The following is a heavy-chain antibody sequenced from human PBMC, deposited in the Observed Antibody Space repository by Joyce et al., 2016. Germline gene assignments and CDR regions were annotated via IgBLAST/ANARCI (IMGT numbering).Heavy chain of an antibody. V-gene: IGHV1-69*01. Sequence: QVQLEQSGAEVKKPGSSVKVSCKTSGDIFNAYGINWVRLAPGQGLEWLGGIVPMSATTDYAPKFRGRLTISAHEPTSTVYMELSSLRSDDTGTYYCARGRGDDFWSGYYGSIDYWGQGTLVSVSS. CDR3: ARGRGDDFWSGYYGSIDY. CDR1: GDIFNAYG. D-gene: IGHD3-3*01. CDR2: IVPMSATT. J-gene: IGHJ4*02.